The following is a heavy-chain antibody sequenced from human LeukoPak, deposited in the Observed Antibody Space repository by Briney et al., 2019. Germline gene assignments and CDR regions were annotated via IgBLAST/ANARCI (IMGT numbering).Heavy chain of an antibody. V-gene: IGHV1-18*01. CDR1: GYTFTSYG. J-gene: IGHJ4*02. CDR3: ARDGCSSTSCFFDY. Sequence: VASVKVSCKASGYTFTSYGISWVRLAPGQGLEWMGWISAYNGNTNYAQKLQGRVTMTTDTSTSTAYMELRSLRSDDTAVYYCARDGCSSTSCFFDYWGQGTLVTVSS. CDR2: ISAYNGNT. D-gene: IGHD2-2*01.